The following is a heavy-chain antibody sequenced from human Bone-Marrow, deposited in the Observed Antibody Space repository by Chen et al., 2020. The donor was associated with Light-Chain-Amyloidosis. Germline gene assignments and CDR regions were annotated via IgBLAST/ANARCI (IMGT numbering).Heavy chain of an antibody. D-gene: IGHD3-3*01. CDR1: GVSISSHNW. CDR3: ARSSGYYSLNV. J-gene: IGHJ3*01. CDR2: ISHSGVT. Sequence: QVQLQQWGAGLLKPSETLSLTCAVSGVSISSHNWWSWVRQPPGKGLEWIGEISHSGVTAYTPSLKSRVTISIDKSKNRFSLELSSVTAADTAVYYCARSSGYYSLNVWGQGTMVAVSS. V-gene: IGHV4-4*02.